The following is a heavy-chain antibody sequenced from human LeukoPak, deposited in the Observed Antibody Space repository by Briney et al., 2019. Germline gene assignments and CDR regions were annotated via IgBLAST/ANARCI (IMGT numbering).Heavy chain of an antibody. D-gene: IGHD5-18*01. CDR2: IKQDGSGK. J-gene: IGHJ5*02. Sequence: PGGSLRLSCEASGFIFSTFWMSWLRQAPGKGPEWLANIKQDGSGKKYLGSVEGRFTISRDNAKNSLFLQMDSLRAEDTAVYYCARVYSAVNSWFDRWGQGTPVTVSS. CDR3: ARVYSAVNSWFDR. CDR1: GFIFSTFW. V-gene: IGHV3-7*04.